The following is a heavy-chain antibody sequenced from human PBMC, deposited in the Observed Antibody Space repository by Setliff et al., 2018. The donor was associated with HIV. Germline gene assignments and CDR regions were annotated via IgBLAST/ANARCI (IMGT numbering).Heavy chain of an antibody. Sequence: ASVKVSCKASGYTFTSYGISWVRQAPGQGLEWMGWSSAHNGNKKYAQKLQGRVTMTTDTSTSTAYMELRSLRSDDTAVYYCARDPRHYYDTTGYSPYNWFDPWGQGTLVTVSS. CDR1: GYTFTSYG. J-gene: IGHJ5*02. CDR3: ARDPRHYYDTTGYSPYNWFDP. D-gene: IGHD3-22*01. V-gene: IGHV1-18*01. CDR2: SSAHNGNK.